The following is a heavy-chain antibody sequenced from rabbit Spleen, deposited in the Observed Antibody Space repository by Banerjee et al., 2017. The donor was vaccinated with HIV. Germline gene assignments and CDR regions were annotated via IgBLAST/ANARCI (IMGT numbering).Heavy chain of an antibody. J-gene: IGHJ4*01. D-gene: IGHD1-1*01. CDR1: GFSFSDRDV. CDR2: INTATGKS. Sequence: QEQLVESGGGLVKPEGSLTLTCKASGFSFSDRDVMCWVRQAPGKGLEWIACINTATGKSGHADWATSRITFSRTPSTTVTLQMTSLTAADTATYFCARDWVAVIGWNFNLWGPGTLVTVS. V-gene: IGHV1S45*01. CDR3: ARDWVAVIGWNFNL.